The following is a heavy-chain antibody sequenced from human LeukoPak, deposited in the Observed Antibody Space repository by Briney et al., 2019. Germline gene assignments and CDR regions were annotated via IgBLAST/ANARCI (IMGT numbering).Heavy chain of an antibody. D-gene: IGHD3-16*02. V-gene: IGHV1-69*13. J-gene: IGHJ2*01. Sequence: GASVKVSCKASGGTFSSYAISWVRQAPGQGLEWMGGIIPIFGTANYAQKFRGRVTITADESTSTAYMGLSSLRSEDTAVYYCARAESEGYDYVWGSYPWYFDLWGRGTLVTVSS. CDR3: ARAESEGYDYVWGSYPWYFDL. CDR1: GGTFSSYA. CDR2: IIPIFGTA.